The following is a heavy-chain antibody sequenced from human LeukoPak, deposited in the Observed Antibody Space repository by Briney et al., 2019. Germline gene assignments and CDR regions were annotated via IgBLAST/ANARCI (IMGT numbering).Heavy chain of an antibody. CDR2: ISSSGGNT. CDR3: AKGGSDYDDHGYSFDY. J-gene: IGHJ4*02. CDR1: GFTSSSYA. D-gene: IGHD1-26*01. V-gene: IGHV3-23*01. Sequence: GSLRLSCAASGFTSSSYAMSWVRQAPGKGLEWVSAISSSGGNTYYADSVKGRFTISRDNSKNTLYLQMNSLRAEDTAVYYCAKGGSDYDDHGYSFDYWGQGALVTVSS.